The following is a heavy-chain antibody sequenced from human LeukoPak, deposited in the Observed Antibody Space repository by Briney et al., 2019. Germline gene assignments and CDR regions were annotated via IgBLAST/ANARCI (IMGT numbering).Heavy chain of an antibody. V-gene: IGHV4-4*09. CDR2: IFSGGSP. CDR3: TSHVYGKGSDY. J-gene: IGHJ4*02. Sequence: EPSETLSLTCTVSGGSISSKYWAWVRQPPGQGLEWIGNIFSGGSPKYNPSLESRVTISMDTSRNRFSLRMISVTAADTAVYFCTSHVYGKGSDYWGQGTLVTVSS. D-gene: IGHD3-16*01. CDR1: GGSISSKY.